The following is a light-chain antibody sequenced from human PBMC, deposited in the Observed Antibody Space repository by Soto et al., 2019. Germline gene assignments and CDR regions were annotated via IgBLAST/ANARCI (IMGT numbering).Light chain of an antibody. CDR3: QQYNSYSGM. J-gene: IGKJ1*01. Sequence: DIQMTQSPSTLSESVGDRVTVSCRASQSIGSWLAWYQQKPGRATKLLIFDASSLESGVPSRFSGNGSGTEFTLTISGLQPDDFASYYCQQYNSYSGMFGQGTKVDIK. V-gene: IGKV1-5*01. CDR2: DAS. CDR1: QSIGSW.